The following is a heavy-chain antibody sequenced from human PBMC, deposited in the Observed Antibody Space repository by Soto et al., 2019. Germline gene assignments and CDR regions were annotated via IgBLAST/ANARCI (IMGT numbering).Heavy chain of an antibody. J-gene: IGHJ5*02. Sequence: GGSLRLSCVASGFIFNNYAMTWVRQAPGKGLEWVSLVTHDGGHTYYGDSVKGRFAISRDNSRNTLFLQMNSLRAEDTAMYYCAKRIDAVTRVVYSTWGQGTLVTVSS. V-gene: IGHV3-23*01. D-gene: IGHD4-17*01. CDR2: VTHDGGHT. CDR1: GFIFNNYA. CDR3: AKRIDAVTRVVYST.